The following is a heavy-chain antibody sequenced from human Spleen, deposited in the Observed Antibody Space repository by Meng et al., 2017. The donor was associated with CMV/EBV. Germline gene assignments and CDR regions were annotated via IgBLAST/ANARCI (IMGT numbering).Heavy chain of an antibody. V-gene: IGHV4-39*07. CDR3: ARDHPNRGPSYGMDV. CDR2: IYYSGST. CDR1: GGSISSSSYY. J-gene: IGHJ6*02. D-gene: IGHD3-10*01. Sequence: SETLSLTCTVSGGSISSSSYYWGWIRQPPGKGLEWIGSIYYSGSTYYNPSLKSRVTISVDTSKNQFSLKLGSVTAADTAVYYCARDHPNRGPSYGMDVWGQGTTVTVSS.